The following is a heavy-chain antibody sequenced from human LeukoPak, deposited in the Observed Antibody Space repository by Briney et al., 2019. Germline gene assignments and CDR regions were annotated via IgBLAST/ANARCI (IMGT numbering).Heavy chain of an antibody. Sequence: ASVKVSCKASGYTFTSYDINWVRQATGQGLEWMGWMNPNSGNTGYAQKFQGRVTITRNTSISTAYMELSSLRSEDTAVYYCARALPGGCSSTSCPLGYYMDVWGKGTTVTVSS. V-gene: IGHV1-8*03. D-gene: IGHD2-2*01. J-gene: IGHJ6*03. CDR2: MNPNSGNT. CDR3: ARALPGGCSSTSCPLGYYMDV. CDR1: GYTFTSYD.